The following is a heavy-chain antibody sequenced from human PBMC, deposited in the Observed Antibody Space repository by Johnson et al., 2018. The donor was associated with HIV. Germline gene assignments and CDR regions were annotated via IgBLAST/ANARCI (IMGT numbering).Heavy chain of an antibody. J-gene: IGHJ3*02. CDR2: IRGSGGST. D-gene: IGHD1-1*01. V-gene: IGHV3-23*04. Sequence: VQLVESGGGLVQPGGSLRLSCAASGFTFSSYAMGWVRQAPGKGLEWVSGIRGSGGSTNYADSVKGRFTISRDNAKNTMFVQMNSLRAEDTAVYDCARSGPNWAFDIWGQGTVVTVSS. CDR3: ARSGPNWAFDI. CDR1: GFTFSSYA.